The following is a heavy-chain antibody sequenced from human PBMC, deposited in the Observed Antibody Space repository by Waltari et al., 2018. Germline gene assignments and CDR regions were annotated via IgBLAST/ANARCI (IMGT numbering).Heavy chain of an antibody. CDR2: IYYSGST. D-gene: IGHD5-12*01. V-gene: IGHV4-31*03. J-gene: IGHJ4*02. CDR3: ARVGDGYNSDFDY. Sequence: QVQLQESGPGLVKPSQTLSLTCTVSGGSISSGGYSWSWIRQHPGKGLEWIGYIYYSGSTYYNPSLKSRVTISVDTSKNQFSLKLSSVTAADTAVYYCARVGDGYNSDFDYWGQGTLVTVSS. CDR1: GGSISSGGYS.